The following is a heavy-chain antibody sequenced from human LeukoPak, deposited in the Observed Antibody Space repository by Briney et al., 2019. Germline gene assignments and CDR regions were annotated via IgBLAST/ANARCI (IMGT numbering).Heavy chain of an antibody. CDR2: MYYSGRT. Sequence: SETLSLTCTVSGGSISSYYWSWVRQAQGKGRGWMGYMYYSGRTNYNTSLKRRVNISVDTSKNKFSLELSSVTAADTAVYYCARFHWIFGVVICGQGTLVTVSS. CDR1: GGSISSYY. V-gene: IGHV4-59*01. J-gene: IGHJ4*02. D-gene: IGHD3-3*01. CDR3: ARFHWIFGVVI.